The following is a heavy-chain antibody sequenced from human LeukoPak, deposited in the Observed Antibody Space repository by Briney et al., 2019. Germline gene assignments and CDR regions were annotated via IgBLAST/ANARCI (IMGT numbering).Heavy chain of an antibody. J-gene: IGHJ4*02. V-gene: IGHV4-34*01. D-gene: IGHD3-3*01. Sequence: SETLSLTCAVYGWSFSGYYWSWIRQPPGKGLEWIGEINHSGSTNYNPSLKSRVTISVDTSKNQFSLKLSSVTAADTAVYYCARGVLRYYDFWSGYQYYFDYWGQGTLVTVSS. CDR1: GWSFSGYY. CDR3: ARGVLRYYDFWSGYQYYFDY. CDR2: INHSGST.